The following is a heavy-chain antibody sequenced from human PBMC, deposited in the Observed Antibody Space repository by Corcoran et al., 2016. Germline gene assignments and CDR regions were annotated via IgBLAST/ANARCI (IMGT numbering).Heavy chain of an antibody. J-gene: IGHJ5*02. D-gene: IGHD6-19*01. V-gene: IGHV1-69*01. CDR2: IIPIFGTA. CDR1: GGTFSSYA. CDR3: AGDRYSSGWTTVGVLGNWFDP. Sequence: QVQLVQSGAEVKKPGSSVKVSCKASGGTFSSYAISWVRQAPGQGLEWMGGIIPIFGTANYAQKFQGRVTITADESTSTAYMELSSLRSEDTAVYYCAGDRYSSGWTTVGVLGNWFDPWGQGTLVTVSS.